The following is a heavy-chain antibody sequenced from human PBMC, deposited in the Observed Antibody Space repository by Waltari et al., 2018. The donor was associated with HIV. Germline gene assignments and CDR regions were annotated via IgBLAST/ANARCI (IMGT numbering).Heavy chain of an antibody. CDR3: ATIRAVAGSYYFDS. CDR1: GYSISSGYY. D-gene: IGHD6-19*01. Sequence: QVQLQESCPGLVKPSETLSLTCSVSGYSISSGYYWGWLRQPPWKGRGWIWNIYNSGSSYCPPSLESRVTISVDTSKNQFARKVSSMTAADTALYYCATIRAVAGSYYFDSWGQGILVTVSS. J-gene: IGHJ4*02. CDR2: IYNSGSS. V-gene: IGHV4-38-2*02.